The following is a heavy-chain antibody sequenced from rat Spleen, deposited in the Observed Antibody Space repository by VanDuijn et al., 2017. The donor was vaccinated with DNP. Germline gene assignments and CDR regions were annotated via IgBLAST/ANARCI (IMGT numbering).Heavy chain of an antibody. Sequence: EVQLQESGPGLVKPSQSLSLTCSVTGYSITSNYWGWIRKFPGNRMEWMGYISYSGSTGYNPSLKSRISITRDTSKNHFFLQLNSVTTEDTATYYCARHEATEGIDFDYWGQGVMVTVSS. V-gene: IGHV3-1*01. CDR1: GYSITSNY. CDR2: ISYSGST. CDR3: ARHEATEGIDFDY. D-gene: IGHD1-11*01. J-gene: IGHJ2*01.